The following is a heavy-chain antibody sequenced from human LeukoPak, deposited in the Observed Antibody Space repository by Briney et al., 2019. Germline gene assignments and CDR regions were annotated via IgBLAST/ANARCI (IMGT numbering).Heavy chain of an antibody. CDR3: ARDAFYSSGTYFDY. CDR1: GFTFSSYA. CDR2: ISRDGSGT. Sequence: PGGSLRLSCAASGFTFSSYAMSWVRQAPGKGLEWVSVISRDGSGTYYADSVKGRFTISRDNSKNTVYLQMDSLEPDDTAVYYCARDAFYSSGTYFDYWGQGTLVTVSP. V-gene: IGHV3-23*03. J-gene: IGHJ4*02. D-gene: IGHD3-10*01.